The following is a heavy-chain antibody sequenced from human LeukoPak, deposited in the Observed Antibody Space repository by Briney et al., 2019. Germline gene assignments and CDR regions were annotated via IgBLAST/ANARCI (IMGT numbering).Heavy chain of an antibody. D-gene: IGHD4-17*01. V-gene: IGHV3-21*01. CDR3: ARDRTATVTTFRRSRRRGGLDY. CDR1: GFTFSSYS. CDR2: ISSSSSYI. Sequence: GGSLRLSCAASGFTFSSYSMNWVRQAPGKGLEWVSSISSSSSYIYYADSVKGRFTISRDNAKNSLYLQMNSLRAEDTAVYYCARDRTATVTTFRRSRRRGGLDYWGQGTLVTVSS. J-gene: IGHJ4*02.